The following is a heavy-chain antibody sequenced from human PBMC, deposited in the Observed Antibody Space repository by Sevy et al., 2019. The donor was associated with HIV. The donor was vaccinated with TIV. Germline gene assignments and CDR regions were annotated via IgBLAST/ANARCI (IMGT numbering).Heavy chain of an antibody. CDR2: INSDSDTM. J-gene: IGHJ4*02. CDR1: GFPFNYYA. D-gene: IGHD3-22*01. V-gene: IGHV3-48*02. Sequence: GGSLRLSCVASGFPFNYYAMNWVRQAPGKGLEWILYINSDSDTMYYGGSVKGRFTISRDNAKNSLYLQMNSRRDEDTAVYYCARERGTYYDTSGYPYLLEAGFDYWGQGTLVTVSS. CDR3: ARERGTYYDTSGYPYLLEAGFDY.